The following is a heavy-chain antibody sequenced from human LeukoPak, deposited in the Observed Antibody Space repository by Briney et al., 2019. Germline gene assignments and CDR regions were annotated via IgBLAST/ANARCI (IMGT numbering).Heavy chain of an antibody. CDR2: ISGSGGST. Sequence: GGSLRLSCVASGFAFSSYAMSWVRQAPGKGLEWVSAISGSGGSTYYADSVKGRLTISRDNSKNTLYLQMNSLRAEDTAVYYCAKDTGDCYFDYWGQGTLVTVSS. J-gene: IGHJ4*02. CDR3: AKDTGDCYFDY. V-gene: IGHV3-23*01. CDR1: GFAFSSYA. D-gene: IGHD2-21*02.